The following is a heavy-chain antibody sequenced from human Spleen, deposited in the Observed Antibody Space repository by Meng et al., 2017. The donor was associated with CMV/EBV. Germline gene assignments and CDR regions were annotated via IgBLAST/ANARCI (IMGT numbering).Heavy chain of an antibody. CDR1: GYTFTAHY. CDR2: IHPHRGDT. V-gene: IGHV1-2*02. CDR3: ARGARFDY. Sequence: ASVKVSCKASGYTFTAHYFHWVRQAPGQGLEWMGWIHPHRGDTNYAQQFQGRVTMTRDTSISTAYMELSRLRSDDTAVYYCARGARFDYWGQGTLVTVSS. J-gene: IGHJ4*02.